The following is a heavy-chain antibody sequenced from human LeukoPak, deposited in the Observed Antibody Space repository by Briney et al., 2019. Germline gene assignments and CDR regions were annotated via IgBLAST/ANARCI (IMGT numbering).Heavy chain of an antibody. Sequence: GTSLRLSCAASGFTFSAYGMHWVRQAPGKGPEWVALIWHDGSNENYADSVRGRFTISRDNSKNTLYLQINSPRADDTAVYYCARWSQYSGGGWYELDYWGQGGLVTVSS. CDR2: IWHDGSNE. D-gene: IGHD6-19*01. V-gene: IGHV3-33*01. J-gene: IGHJ4*02. CDR3: ARWSQYSGGGWYELDY. CDR1: GFTFSAYG.